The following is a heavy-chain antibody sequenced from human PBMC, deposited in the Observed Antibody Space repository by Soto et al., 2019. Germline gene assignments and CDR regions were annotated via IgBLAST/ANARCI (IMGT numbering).Heavy chain of an antibody. CDR3: ARGEVGNGYGMDV. CDR1: GGSISRYC. J-gene: IGHJ6*02. CDR2: IYPSGST. V-gene: IGHV4-4*07. Sequence: SQTLSLPCTVSGGSISRYCWRWIRQPSGKGLEWIGRIYPSGSTNYSPSIKSRVTMSVVXXXXXLXLXLXXXTAPXTAVYYCARGEVGNGYGMDVWGQGTTVTVS. D-gene: IGHD2-8*01.